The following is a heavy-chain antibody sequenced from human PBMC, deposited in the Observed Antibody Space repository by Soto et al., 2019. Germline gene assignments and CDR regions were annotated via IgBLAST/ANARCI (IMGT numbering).Heavy chain of an antibody. J-gene: IGHJ6*02. CDR3: ARASRLLRYFDWSPPNYGMDV. D-gene: IGHD3-9*01. V-gene: IGHV4-34*01. CDR1: DGSFSVYY. CDR2: INHSGST. Sequence: SENLSLSCAVYDGSFSVYYWSWIRQPPGKELEWIGEINHSGSTNYNPSLKSRVTISVDTSKNQFSLKLSSVTAADTAVYYCARASRLLRYFDWSPPNYGMDVWGQGTTVTVTS.